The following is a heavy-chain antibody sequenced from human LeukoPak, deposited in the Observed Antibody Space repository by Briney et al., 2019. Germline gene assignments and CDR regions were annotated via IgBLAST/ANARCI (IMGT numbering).Heavy chain of an antibody. J-gene: IGHJ4*02. Sequence: QSGGSLRLSCAASGFTFSSYCMSWVRQAPGKGLEWVANIKQDGSEKYYVDSVKGRFTISRDNAKNSLYLQMNSLRAEDTAVYYCARDLYCSSTSCYAGGYWGQGTLVTVSS. CDR3: ARDLYCSSTSCYAGGY. V-gene: IGHV3-7*03. D-gene: IGHD2-2*01. CDR1: GFTFSSYC. CDR2: IKQDGSEK.